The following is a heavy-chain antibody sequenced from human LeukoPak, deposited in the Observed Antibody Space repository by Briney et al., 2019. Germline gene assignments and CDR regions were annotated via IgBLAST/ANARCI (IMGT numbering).Heavy chain of an antibody. J-gene: IGHJ4*02. Sequence: SETLSLTCAVYGGSFNGYYWSWIRQPPGKGLEWIGEINHSGSTNYNPSLKSRVTISVDTSKNQFSLKLSSVTAADTAVYYCARGPITMVRGVMGYWGQGTLVTVSS. CDR2: INHSGST. CDR3: ARGPITMVRGVMGY. D-gene: IGHD3-10*01. V-gene: IGHV4-34*01. CDR1: GGSFNGYY.